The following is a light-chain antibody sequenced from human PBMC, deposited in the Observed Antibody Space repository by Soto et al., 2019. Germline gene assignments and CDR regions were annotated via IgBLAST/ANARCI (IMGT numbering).Light chain of an antibody. CDR2: GSS. J-gene: IGKJ2*01. CDR1: QSVSSNY. V-gene: IGKV3-20*01. Sequence: IELTQSPGTLSLSPGDRATLSCRASQSVSSNYLAWYQQKPGQAPRLLIYGSSRGAAGIPDSFSGSGSKTDFTHTISRLEPEYFAVYFCQQYGSSPMFTFGQGTKLEVK. CDR3: QQYGSSPMFT.